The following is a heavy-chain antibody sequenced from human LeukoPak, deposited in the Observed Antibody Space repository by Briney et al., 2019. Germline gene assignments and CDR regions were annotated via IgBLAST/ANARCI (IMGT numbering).Heavy chain of an antibody. D-gene: IGHD6-19*01. CDR1: GGTFSSYA. CDR3: ARDRQWLTDNWFDP. J-gene: IGHJ5*02. Sequence: ASVKVSCKASGGTFSSYAISWVRQAPGQGLEWMGGIIPIFGTANYVQKFQGRVTITADESTSTAYMELSSLRSEDTAVYYCARDRQWLTDNWFDPWGQGTLVTVSS. V-gene: IGHV1-69*13. CDR2: IIPIFGTA.